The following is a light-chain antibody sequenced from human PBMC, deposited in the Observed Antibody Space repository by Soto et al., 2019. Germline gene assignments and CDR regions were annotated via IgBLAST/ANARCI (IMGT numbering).Light chain of an antibody. Sequence: EIVVTQSPATLSVSPGERATLSCRASQSVGNNFAWYQQKPGQAPRLLIFATSTRATGVPARFSGSGSGTVFTLTIGSLQSEDFAVYYCKQYGDWPLTFGGGAKVEIE. CDR2: ATS. V-gene: IGKV3-15*01. J-gene: IGKJ4*01. CDR3: KQYGDWPLT. CDR1: QSVGNN.